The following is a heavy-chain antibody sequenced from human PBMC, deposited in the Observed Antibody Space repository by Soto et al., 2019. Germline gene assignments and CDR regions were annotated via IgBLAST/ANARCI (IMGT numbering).Heavy chain of an antibody. D-gene: IGHD2-21*01. Sequence: EVQVVESGGGLVQPGGSLRLSCAASGFTFGIHWMTWVRQVPGKGLEWVANINQDGSDKYYVDSVKGRFIISRDNAKDSLYLQMNSLRVEDTAVYYCATSMRHTLDPWGQGTLVTDS. CDR3: ATSMRHTLDP. CDR2: INQDGSDK. CDR1: GFTFGIHW. V-gene: IGHV3-7*01. J-gene: IGHJ5*02.